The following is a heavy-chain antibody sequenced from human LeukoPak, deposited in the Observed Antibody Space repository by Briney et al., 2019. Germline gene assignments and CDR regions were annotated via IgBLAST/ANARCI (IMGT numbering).Heavy chain of an antibody. J-gene: IGHJ4*02. CDR3: ASLGPYFDY. CDR2: IIPILGIA. D-gene: IGHD7-27*01. V-gene: IGHV1-69*02. Sequence: SVKVSCKASGGTFSSYTISWVRQAPGQGLEWMGRIIPILGIANYAQKFQGRVTITTDESTSTAYMELSSLRSEDTAVYYCASLGPYFDYWGQGTLVTVSS. CDR1: GGTFSSYT.